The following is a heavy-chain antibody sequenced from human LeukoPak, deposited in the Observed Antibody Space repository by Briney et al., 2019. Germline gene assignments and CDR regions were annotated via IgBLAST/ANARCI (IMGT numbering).Heavy chain of an antibody. D-gene: IGHD2-2*01. CDR2: ISYDGSNK. V-gene: IGHV3-30*03. J-gene: IGHJ5*02. CDR3: ARDCSSTSGGSFDP. Sequence: PGGSLRLSCAASGFTFSSYGMHWVRQAPGKGLEWVAVISYDGSNKYYADSVKGRFTISRDNSKNTLYLQMNSLRAEDTAVYYCARDCSSTSGGSFDPWGQGTLVTVSS. CDR1: GFTFSSYG.